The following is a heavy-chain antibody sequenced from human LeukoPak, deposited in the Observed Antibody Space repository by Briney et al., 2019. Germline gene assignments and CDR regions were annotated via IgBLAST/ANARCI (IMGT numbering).Heavy chain of an antibody. CDR3: ARGRGVRGVIYYAFDI. J-gene: IGHJ3*02. D-gene: IGHD3-10*01. CDR1: GGSISSYY. Sequence: SETLSLTCTVSGGSISSYYWSWIRQPPGKGLEWIGYIYYSGSTNYNPSLKSRVTISVDTSKNQFSLKLSSVTAADTAVYYCARGRGVRGVIYYAFDIWGQGTTVTVSS. CDR2: IYYSGST. V-gene: IGHV4-59*01.